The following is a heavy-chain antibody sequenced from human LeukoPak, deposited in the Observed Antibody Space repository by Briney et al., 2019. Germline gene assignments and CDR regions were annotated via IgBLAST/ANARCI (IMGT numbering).Heavy chain of an antibody. D-gene: IGHD4-17*01. Sequence: EGSLRLSCSASGFAFSNYVMHWVRQAPGKGLVYVSTSNTNGGDTYYADSVQGRFTISRDNSKNTLYLQMSSLRPEDTAVYYCVKDSHYGDPPYYLDVWGQGTTVTVSS. J-gene: IGHJ6*02. V-gene: IGHV3-64D*06. CDR3: VKDSHYGDPPYYLDV. CDR2: SNTNGGDT. CDR1: GFAFSNYV.